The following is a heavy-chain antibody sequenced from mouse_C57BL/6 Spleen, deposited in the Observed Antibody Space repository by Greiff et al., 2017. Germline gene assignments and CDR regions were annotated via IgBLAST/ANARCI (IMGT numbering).Heavy chain of an antibody. Sequence: QVQLQQPGAELVRPGSSVKLSCKASGYTFTSYWMHWVKQRPIQGLEWIGKIDPSAGGTHYNQKFKDKATLTVDKSSSTAYMQLSSLTSEDSAVYYCEREVPGENYWGQGTTLTVSS. CDR2: IDPSAGGT. CDR3: EREVPGENY. J-gene: IGHJ2*01. V-gene: IGHV1-52*01. CDR1: GYTFTSYW. D-gene: IGHD5-1*01.